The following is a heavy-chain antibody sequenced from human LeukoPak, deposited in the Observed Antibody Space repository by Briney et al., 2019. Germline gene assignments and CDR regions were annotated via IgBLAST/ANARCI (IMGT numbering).Heavy chain of an antibody. V-gene: IGHV4-39*01. Sequence: SETLSLTCTVSGGSITSSSYYWGWIRQPPGKGLEWIGTIYYSGSTYYSPSLKSRVTISVDTSKNQFSLKLSSVTAADTAVYYCARLQQLETYWGQGTLVTVSS. CDR1: GGSITSSSYY. D-gene: IGHD1-1*01. J-gene: IGHJ4*02. CDR3: ARLQQLETY. CDR2: IYYSGST.